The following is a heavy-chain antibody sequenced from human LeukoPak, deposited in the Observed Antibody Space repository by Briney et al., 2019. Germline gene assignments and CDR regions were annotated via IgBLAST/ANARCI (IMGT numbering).Heavy chain of an antibody. CDR3: ARARKLLWSY. CDR1: GGSFSGYY. CDR2: INHSGST. Sequence: SETLSLTCAVYGGSFSGYYWSWIRQPPGKGLEWIGEINHSGSTNYNPSLKSRVTISVDTSKNQFSLKLSPVTAAATAVYYCARARKLLWSYWGQGTLVTVSS. V-gene: IGHV4-34*01. D-gene: IGHD2-2*01. J-gene: IGHJ4*02.